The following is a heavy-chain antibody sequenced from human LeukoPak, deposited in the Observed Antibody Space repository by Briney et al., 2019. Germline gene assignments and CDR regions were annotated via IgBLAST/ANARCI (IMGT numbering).Heavy chain of an antibody. CDR2: IYYSGST. Sequence: SETLSLTCTVSDVSISSSNSYWGWIRQPPGKGLEWIGSIYYSGSTYYNPSLKSRVTISVDTSKNQFPLKLSSVTAADTAVYYCARRWGVRYYYDSSGYYPGWFDPWGQGTLVTVSS. CDR3: ARRWGVRYYYDSSGYYPGWFDP. CDR1: DVSISSSNSY. J-gene: IGHJ5*02. D-gene: IGHD3-22*01. V-gene: IGHV4-39*01.